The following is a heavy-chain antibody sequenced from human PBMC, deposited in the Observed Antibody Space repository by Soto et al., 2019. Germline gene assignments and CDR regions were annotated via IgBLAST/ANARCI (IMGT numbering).Heavy chain of an antibody. Sequence: ASVKVSCKASGYTFTSYDINWVRQATGQGLEWMGWMNPNSGNTGYAQKFQGRVTMTRNTSISTAYMELSSLRSEDTAVYYCARNLWGCSSTSCYHDAFDIWGQGTMVTVS. D-gene: IGHD2-2*01. V-gene: IGHV1-8*01. CDR2: MNPNSGNT. CDR3: ARNLWGCSSTSCYHDAFDI. CDR1: GYTFTSYD. J-gene: IGHJ3*02.